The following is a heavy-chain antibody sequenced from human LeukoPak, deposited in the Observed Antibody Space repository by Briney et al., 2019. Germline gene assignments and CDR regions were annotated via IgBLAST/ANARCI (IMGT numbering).Heavy chain of an antibody. J-gene: IGHJ4*02. CDR1: GGSISSFY. Sequence: SETLSLTCTVSGGSISSFYWSWIRQPPGKGLEWIGYIYYTGSTNYNPFLKSRVTMSVDTSKNQFSLKLSSVTAADTAVYYCARACGYYSPYFDYWGQGTLVTVSS. D-gene: IGHD3-22*01. V-gene: IGHV4-59*12. CDR3: ARACGYYSPYFDY. CDR2: IYYTGST.